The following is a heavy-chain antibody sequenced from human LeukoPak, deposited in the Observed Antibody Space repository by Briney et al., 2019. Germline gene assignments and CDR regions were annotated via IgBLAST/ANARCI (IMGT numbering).Heavy chain of an antibody. D-gene: IGHD6-13*01. V-gene: IGHV4-39*01. Sequence: SETLSLTCAVSGGSISSSSHYWGWIRQPPGKRLEWIGSIYYSGSTYYNPSLKSRVTISVDTSKNQFSLRLSSVTAADMAVYFCARLGYSVSWTDCWGQGTLVTVSS. CDR2: IYYSGST. CDR1: GGSISSSSHY. J-gene: IGHJ4*02. CDR3: ARLGYSVSWTDC.